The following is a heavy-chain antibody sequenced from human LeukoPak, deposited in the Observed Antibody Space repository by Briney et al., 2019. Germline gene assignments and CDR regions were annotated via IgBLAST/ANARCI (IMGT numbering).Heavy chain of an antibody. CDR1: GFTVSSSY. Sequence: PGGSLRLSCAASGFTVSSSYMSWVRQSPGKGLEWVSVIYSGGSTYYADSVKGRFTISRDNSKNTLYLHMTNLRAEDTAVYYCVRDFGVGNYGDYWGQGTVVTVSS. D-gene: IGHD3-16*01. CDR2: IYSGGST. V-gene: IGHV3-53*01. CDR3: VRDFGVGNYGDY. J-gene: IGHJ4*02.